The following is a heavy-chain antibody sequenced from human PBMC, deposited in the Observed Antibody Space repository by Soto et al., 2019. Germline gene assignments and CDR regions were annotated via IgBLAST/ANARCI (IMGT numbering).Heavy chain of an antibody. V-gene: IGHV1-18*01. Sequence: QVQLVQSGAEVKKPGSSVKVSCKASGGTFSSYAISWVRQAPGQGLEWMGWISAYNGNTKYAQDVQGRVTMTTDTSTSTAYMELRSLRSDDTAMYYCARFSGGSYNTYYFYYGMDVWGQGTTVTVSS. J-gene: IGHJ6*02. D-gene: IGHD2-15*01. CDR2: ISAYNGNT. CDR3: ARFSGGSYNTYYFYYGMDV. CDR1: GGTFSSYA.